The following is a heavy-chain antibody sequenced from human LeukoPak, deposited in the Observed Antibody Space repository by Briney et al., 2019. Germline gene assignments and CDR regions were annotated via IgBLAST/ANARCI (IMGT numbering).Heavy chain of an antibody. V-gene: IGHV3-23*01. CDR2: LTGTATST. CDR1: GFTFSSYS. Sequence: PGGSLRLSCAASGFTFSSYSMNWVRQAPGKGLEWISSLTGTATSTYYSDSVKGRFTISRDNSKNTLYLQMSSLRAADTAVYYCGRHRGYSGYEVTYWGQGTLVIVSS. J-gene: IGHJ4*02. CDR3: GRHRGYSGYEVTY. D-gene: IGHD5-12*01.